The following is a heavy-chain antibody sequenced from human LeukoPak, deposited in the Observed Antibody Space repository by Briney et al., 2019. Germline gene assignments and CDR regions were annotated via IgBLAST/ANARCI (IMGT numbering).Heavy chain of an antibody. CDR2: ISSSSSNI. D-gene: IGHD6-13*01. CDR1: GFTFSDYS. CDR3: ARGGIAGVGTRHFDP. V-gene: IGHV3-21*01. Sequence: GWSVRLSCTASGFTFSDYSMNWVRRAPGKGLEWVSVISSSSSNIYYADSVKGRFTSSRDNAKNSLYLQMNSLRAEDTAVYYCARGGIAGVGTRHFDPWGLGTLVTVS. J-gene: IGHJ5*02.